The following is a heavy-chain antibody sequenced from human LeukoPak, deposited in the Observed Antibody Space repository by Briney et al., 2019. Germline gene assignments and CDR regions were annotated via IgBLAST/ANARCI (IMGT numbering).Heavy chain of an antibody. CDR3: ARDSGSSWHYYYYMAV. J-gene: IGHJ6*03. CDR1: GFTFSPYA. V-gene: IGHV3-30*04. CDR2: ISYDGSNN. Sequence: PGGSLRLSCAASGFTFSPYAMHWVRQAPGKGLEWVAVISYDGSNNYYADSVKGRFTISRDNSKNTLYLQMNSLRAEGTAVYFCARDSGSSWHYYYYMAVWGKGTTVTVSS. D-gene: IGHD6-13*01.